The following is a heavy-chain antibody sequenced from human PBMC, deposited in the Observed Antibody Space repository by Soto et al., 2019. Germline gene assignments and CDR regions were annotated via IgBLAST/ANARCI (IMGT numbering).Heavy chain of an antibody. CDR2: IDPSDSYT. D-gene: IGHD6-13*01. CDR3: ARHIRAAAGHDAFDI. J-gene: IGHJ3*02. CDR1: GYSFTSYW. Sequence: XESLRLSWKCSGYSFTSYWISWVLQMPGKGLEWMGRIDPSDSYTNYSPSFQGHVTISADKSISTAYLQWSSLKASDTAMYYCARHIRAAAGHDAFDIWGQGTMVTVSS. V-gene: IGHV5-10-1*01.